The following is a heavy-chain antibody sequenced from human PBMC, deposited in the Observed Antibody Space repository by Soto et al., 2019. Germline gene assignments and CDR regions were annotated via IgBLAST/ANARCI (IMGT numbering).Heavy chain of an antibody. CDR1: GGSISSGDYY. CDR2: INYSGST. J-gene: IGHJ4*02. Sequence: TSETLSLTCTVSGGSISSGDYYGSWIRQHPGKGLEWLGYINYSGSTNYNPSLKSRFTISVDTSKNQFSLKLSSVTAADTAVYYCARGSRCPPLGYFDYWGEGTLVTVS. V-gene: IGHV4-31*03. D-gene: IGHD2-2*01. CDR3: ARGSRCPPLGYFDY.